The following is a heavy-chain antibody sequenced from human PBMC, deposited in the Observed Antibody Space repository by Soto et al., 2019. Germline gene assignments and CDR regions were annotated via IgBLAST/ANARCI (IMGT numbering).Heavy chain of an antibody. CDR2: MNPNSGNT. D-gene: IGHD2-15*01. V-gene: IGHV1-8*01. CDR1: GYTFTSYD. Sequence: GASVKVSCKASGYTFTSYDINWVRQATGQGLEWMGWMNPNSGNTGYAQKFQGRVTMTRNTSISTAYMELSSLRSEDTAVYYCARAYCGGGSCYDYFDYWGQGTLVTVSS. J-gene: IGHJ4*02. CDR3: ARAYCGGGSCYDYFDY.